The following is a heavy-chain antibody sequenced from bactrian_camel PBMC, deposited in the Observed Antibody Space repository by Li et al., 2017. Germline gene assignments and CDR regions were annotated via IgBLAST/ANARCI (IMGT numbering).Heavy chain of an antibody. CDR2: MYTGFGGGNI. V-gene: IGHV3S32*01. J-gene: IGHJ4*01. CDR1: GRSNENYF. Sequence: DVQLVESGGGSVQAGGSLRLSCAISGRSNENYFLAWFRQPPGKEREGVAAMYTGFGGGNIYYDDSVKGRFTISQDNAKNTLYLEMNNLKPEDTAMYYCAVTLRSWISCDDKTYDYWGQGTQVTVS. D-gene: IGHD3*01. CDR3: AVTLRSWISCDDKTYDY.